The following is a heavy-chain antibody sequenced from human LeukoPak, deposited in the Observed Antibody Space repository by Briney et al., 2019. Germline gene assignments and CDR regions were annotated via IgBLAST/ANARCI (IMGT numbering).Heavy chain of an antibody. V-gene: IGHV4-59*01. CDR1: GASISNYY. Sequence: SETLSLTCTVSGASISNYYWSWIRQPPGKGLEWIGYIHYSGYTNYKPSLASRVTISVDMSKNQISLRLSSVSAADTAVYYCAREIAAPATGFDPWGQGTLVTVSS. CDR3: AREIAAPATGFDP. J-gene: IGHJ5*02. CDR2: IHYSGYT. D-gene: IGHD6-13*01.